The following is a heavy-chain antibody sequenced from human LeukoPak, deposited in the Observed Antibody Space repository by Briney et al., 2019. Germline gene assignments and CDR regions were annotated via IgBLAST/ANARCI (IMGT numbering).Heavy chain of an antibody. CDR1: GFTFSSYS. CDR2: ISSSSSYI. Sequence: GGSLRLSCAASGFTFSSYSMTWVRQAPGKGLEWVSSISSSSSYIYYADSVKGRFTISRDNAKNSLYLQMNSLRAEDTAVYYCARDIRYSSAFDYWGQGTLVTVSS. J-gene: IGHJ4*02. D-gene: IGHD6-19*01. V-gene: IGHV3-21*01. CDR3: ARDIRYSSAFDY.